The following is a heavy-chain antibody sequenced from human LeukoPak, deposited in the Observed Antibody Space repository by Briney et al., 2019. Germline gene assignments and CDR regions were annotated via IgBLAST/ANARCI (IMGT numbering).Heavy chain of an antibody. CDR3: AKDRVPRIAAAPIDY. V-gene: IGHV3-23*01. D-gene: IGHD6-13*01. J-gene: IGHJ4*02. CDR2: ISTSGRAT. CDR1: GFAFSTYA. Sequence: PGGSLRLSCAASGFAFSTYAMTWVRQAPEKGLQWVSTISTSGRATYYADSVEGRFTISRDNSKNTLYLQMNSLRAEDTAVYYCAKDRVPRIAAAPIDYWGQGTLVTVSS.